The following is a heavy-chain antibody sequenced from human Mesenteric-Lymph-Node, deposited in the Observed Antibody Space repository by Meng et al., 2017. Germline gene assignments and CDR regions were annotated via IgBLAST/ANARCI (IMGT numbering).Heavy chain of an antibody. V-gene: IGHV4-30-2*01. CDR2: IYNGVNI. Sequence: QASGPGLVKRSGTLALTVAVSGLSILSGHFLWLLIRQPPGKGLEWIGDIYNGVNIYYAPYLRSRVTIPVNKSRNKSTLKLNSVSAADTAVYSGVRDCGRGGVSFDSWGQGTLVTVSS. CDR1: GLSILSGHFL. D-gene: IGHD1-14*01. J-gene: IGHJ5*01. CDR3: VRDCGRGGVSFDS.